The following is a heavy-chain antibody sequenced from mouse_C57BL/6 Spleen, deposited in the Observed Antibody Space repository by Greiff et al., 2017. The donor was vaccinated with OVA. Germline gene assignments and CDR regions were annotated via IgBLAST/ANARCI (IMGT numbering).Heavy chain of an antibody. CDR1: GYTFTSYG. CDR3: ARGRTVVDYFDY. Sequence: VQVVESGAELARPGASVKLSCKASGYTFTSYGISWVKQRTGQGLEWIGEIYPRSGNTYYNEKFKGKATLTADKSSSTAYMELRSLTSEDSAVYFCARGRTVVDYFDYWGQGTTLTVSS. CDR2: IYPRSGNT. J-gene: IGHJ2*01. D-gene: IGHD1-1*01. V-gene: IGHV1-81*01.